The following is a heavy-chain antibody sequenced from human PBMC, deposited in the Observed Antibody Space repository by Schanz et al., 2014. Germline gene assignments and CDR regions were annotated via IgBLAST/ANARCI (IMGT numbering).Heavy chain of an antibody. Sequence: QGKREKSGTEVKKPGASVKVSCKASGFTFSTYGFSVFLPSPFHGLEWMGFLISYNGKTEHAQNFQGRLTMTTDTSTSTAYMELRSLRSDDTAVYYCATVFGNWNYLGGWGQGTLVTVSS. J-gene: IGHJ4*02. CDR1: GFTFSTYG. CDR2: LISYNGKT. D-gene: IGHD1-7*01. V-gene: IGHV1-18*01. CDR3: ATVFGNWNYLGG.